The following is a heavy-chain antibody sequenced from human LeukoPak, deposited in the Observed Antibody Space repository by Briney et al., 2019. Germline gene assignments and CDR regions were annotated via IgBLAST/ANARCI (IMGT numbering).Heavy chain of an antibody. V-gene: IGHV4-59*01. CDR2: IYYSGST. CDR1: GGSIISYY. CDR3: ARGLEPTGNSYGYLNWFDP. J-gene: IGHJ5*02. D-gene: IGHD5-18*01. Sequence: PSETLSLTCTVSGGSIISYYWSWIRQPPGKRLEWIGYIYYSGSTNYNPSLKSRVTISVDTSKNQFSLNLSSVTAADTAVYYCARGLEPTGNSYGYLNWFDPWGQGTLVTVSS.